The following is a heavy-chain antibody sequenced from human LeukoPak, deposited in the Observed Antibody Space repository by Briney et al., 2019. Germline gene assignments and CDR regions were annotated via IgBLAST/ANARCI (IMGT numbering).Heavy chain of an antibody. V-gene: IGHV3-9*01. CDR3: AKDLVLYTGIAVAGGAFDI. Sequence: GGSLRLSCAASGFTFDDYAMHWVRQAPGKGLEWVSGISWNSGSIGYADSVKGRFTISRDNAKNSLYLQMNSLRAEDTALYYCAKDLVLYTGIAVAGGAFDIWGQGTMVTVSS. CDR2: ISWNSGSI. CDR1: GFTFDDYA. J-gene: IGHJ3*02. D-gene: IGHD6-19*01.